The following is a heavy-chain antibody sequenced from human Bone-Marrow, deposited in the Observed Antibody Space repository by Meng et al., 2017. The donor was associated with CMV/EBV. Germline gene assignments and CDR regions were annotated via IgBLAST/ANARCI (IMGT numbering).Heavy chain of an antibody. J-gene: IGHJ4*02. V-gene: IGHV3-9*01. D-gene: IGHD3-10*01. CDR1: GFTFDDYA. Sequence: SLKISCAASGFTFDDYAMHWVRQAPGKGLEWVSGISWNSGSIGYADSVKGRFTISRDNAKNSLYLQMNSLRAKDTALYYCAKGFGGPYYFDYWGQGTLVTVSS. CDR3: AKGFGGPYYFDY. CDR2: ISWNSGSI.